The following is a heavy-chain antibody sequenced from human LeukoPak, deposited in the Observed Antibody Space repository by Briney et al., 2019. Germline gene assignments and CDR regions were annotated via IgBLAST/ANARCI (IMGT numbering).Heavy chain of an antibody. CDR1: GGTFSSYA. D-gene: IGHD3-22*01. J-gene: IGHJ4*02. V-gene: IGHV1-69*13. CDR3: ARVGYYDSSGYYDY. Sequence: SVKVSCKASGGTFSSYAISWVRQAPGQGLEWMGGIIPIFGTANYAQKFQGRVTITADESTSTAYMELSSLRSEDTAVYYCARVGYYDSSGYYDYWGQGTLVTVSS. CDR2: IIPIFGTA.